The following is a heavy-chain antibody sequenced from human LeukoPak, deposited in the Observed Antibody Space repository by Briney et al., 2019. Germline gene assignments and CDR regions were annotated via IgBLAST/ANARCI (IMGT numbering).Heavy chain of an antibody. V-gene: IGHV4-34*01. J-gene: IGHJ6*02. CDR1: AVSIRNYY. D-gene: IGHD3-10*01. Sequence: SETLSLTCSVSAVSIRNYYWSWIRQPPGKGLEWIGEINHSGSTNYNPSLKSRVTISVDTSKNQFSLKLSSVTAADTAVYYCARGGRVVTMVRGVYYYYYGMDVWGQGTTVTVSS. CDR3: ARGGRVVTMVRGVYYYYYGMDV. CDR2: INHSGST.